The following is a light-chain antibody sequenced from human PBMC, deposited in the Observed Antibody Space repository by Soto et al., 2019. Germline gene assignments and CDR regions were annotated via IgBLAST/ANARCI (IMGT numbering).Light chain of an antibody. CDR3: QQYNNWYT. J-gene: IGKJ2*01. CDR2: GAS. CDR1: QSVSSN. Sequence: EIVMTQSPATLSVSPGERATLSCRASQSVSSNLAWYQQKPGQAPRLLIYGASTRATGIPARFSGSGSGTEFTLTISSLQSEDCAVYYCQQYNNWYTFGQGTKREIK. V-gene: IGKV3-15*01.